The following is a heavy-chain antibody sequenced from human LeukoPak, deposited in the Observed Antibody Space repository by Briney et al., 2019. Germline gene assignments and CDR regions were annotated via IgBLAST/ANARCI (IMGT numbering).Heavy chain of an antibody. CDR2: IYYTGST. V-gene: IGHV4-59*01. D-gene: IGHD3-10*01. Sequence: SETLSLTCTVSGGSISSYYWSWIRQPPGKGLEWIGYIYYTGSTDYNPSLKSRVTISVDTSKNRFSLKLTSVTAADTAVYYCARDSPEYGSGAFSWFDLWGQGTLVTVSS. CDR1: GGSISSYY. J-gene: IGHJ5*02. CDR3: ARDSPEYGSGAFSWFDL.